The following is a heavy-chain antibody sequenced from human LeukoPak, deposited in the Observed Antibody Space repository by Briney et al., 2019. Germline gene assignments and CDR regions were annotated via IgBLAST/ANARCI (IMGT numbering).Heavy chain of an antibody. CDR3: ARAQDDTRNVLVDRSWDH. V-gene: IGHV3-23*01. CDR1: GFTFSRCP. D-gene: IGHD1-14*01. CDR2: ISSSGDNR. Sequence: GGSLRLSCAASGFTFSRCPMSWARQAPGKGLEWVSAISSSGDNRHYADSVKGRFTISRDNSKNTLYLQMTSLRADDTAVYYCARAQDDTRNVLVDRSWDHWGQGTLVTVSS. J-gene: IGHJ4*02.